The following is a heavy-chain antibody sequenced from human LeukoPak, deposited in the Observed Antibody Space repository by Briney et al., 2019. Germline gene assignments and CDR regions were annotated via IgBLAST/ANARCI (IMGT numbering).Heavy chain of an antibody. CDR3: ARANLIHTEGSYRDGYNPRPAFDI. D-gene: IGHD5-24*01. J-gene: IGHJ3*02. Sequence: SQTLSLTCTVSGASFNSDDQYWSWIRQPPGKGLEWIGYIYYSGSTNYNPSLKSRVTISVDTSKNQFSLKLSSVTAADTAVYYCARANLIHTEGSYRDGYNPRPAFDIWGQGTMVTVSS. CDR2: IYYSGST. V-gene: IGHV4-61*08. CDR1: GASFNSDDQY.